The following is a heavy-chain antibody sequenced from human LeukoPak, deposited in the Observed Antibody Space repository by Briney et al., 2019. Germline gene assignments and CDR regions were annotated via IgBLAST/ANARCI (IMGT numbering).Heavy chain of an antibody. Sequence: SETLSLTCTVSGGSISSSSYYWGWIRQPPGKGLEWIGSIYYSGSTYYNPSLKSRVTISVDTSKNQFSLKLSSVTAADTAVYYCARRNSYYDFWSGYYTGWGQGTLVTVSS. V-gene: IGHV4-39*01. J-gene: IGHJ4*02. CDR1: GGSISSSSYY. CDR2: IYYSGST. D-gene: IGHD3-3*01. CDR3: ARRNSYYDFWSGYYTG.